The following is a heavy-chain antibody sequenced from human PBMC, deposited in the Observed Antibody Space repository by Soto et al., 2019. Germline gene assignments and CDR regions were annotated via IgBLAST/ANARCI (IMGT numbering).Heavy chain of an antibody. D-gene: IGHD3-3*01. J-gene: IGHJ6*02. CDR3: ARDRTVLRFLEWLSPPYYYGMDV. Sequence: GGSLRLSCAASGFTFSIYGMHWVRQALGKGLEWVAVIWYDGSNKYYADSVKGRFTISRDNSKNTLYLQMNSLRAEDTAAYYCARDRTVLRFLEWLSPPYYYGMDVWGQGTTVTVSS. V-gene: IGHV3-33*01. CDR2: IWYDGSNK. CDR1: GFTFSIYG.